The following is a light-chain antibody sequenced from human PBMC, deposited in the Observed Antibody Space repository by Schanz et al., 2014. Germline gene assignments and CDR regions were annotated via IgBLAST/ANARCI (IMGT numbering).Light chain of an antibody. CDR2: AAS. J-gene: IGKJ2*01. V-gene: IGKV1-6*01. CDR3: LQDYTYPFT. Sequence: AIQLTQSPSSLSASVGDRVTITCRASQGISSYLAWYQQKPGKAPKLLIYAASSLQSGVPSRFSGSGSGTDFTLTISSLQPEDSATYYCLQDYTYPFTFGQGTKLEIK. CDR1: QGISSY.